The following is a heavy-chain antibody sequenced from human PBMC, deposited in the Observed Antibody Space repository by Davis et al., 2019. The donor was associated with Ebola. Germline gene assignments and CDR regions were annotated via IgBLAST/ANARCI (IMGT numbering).Heavy chain of an antibody. CDR3: AREGYSSSWYETYYYYGMDV. Sequence: GGSLRLSCAASGFTFSSYWMSWVRQAPGKGLEWVANIKQDGSEKYYVDSVKGRFTISRDNAKNSLYLQMNSLRAEDTAVYYCAREGYSSSWYETYYYYGMDVWGQGTTVTVSS. D-gene: IGHD6-13*01. V-gene: IGHV3-7*03. J-gene: IGHJ6*02. CDR2: IKQDGSEK. CDR1: GFTFSSYW.